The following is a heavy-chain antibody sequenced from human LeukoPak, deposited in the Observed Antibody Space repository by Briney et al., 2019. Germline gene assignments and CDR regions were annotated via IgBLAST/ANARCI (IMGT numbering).Heavy chain of an antibody. CDR1: GFAFSRYW. Sequence: GGSLRLSCEASGFAFSRYWMSWVRQAPGKGLEWVASIREDGSETYPADSVRGRFTFSRDIAKNSLYLQMSSPRAEDTAVYYCVRSSDMTGDLHDAFDIWGRGTRVTVSS. CDR3: VRSSDMTGDLHDAFDI. CDR2: IREDGSET. J-gene: IGHJ3*02. D-gene: IGHD7-27*01. V-gene: IGHV3-7*01.